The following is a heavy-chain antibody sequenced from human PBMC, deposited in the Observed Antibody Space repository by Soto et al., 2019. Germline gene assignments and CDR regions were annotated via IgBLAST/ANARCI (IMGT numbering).Heavy chain of an antibody. Sequence: SGKVCFKASGYTFTGYYMHWVRQAPGQGLEWMGWINPNSGGTNYAQKFQGRVTMTRDTSISTAYMELSRLRSADTAVYYCARVNSLELLVMWGRGTLVTVSS. D-gene: IGHD1-7*01. CDR1: GYTFTGYY. J-gene: IGHJ4*02. CDR2: INPNSGGT. CDR3: ARVNSLELLVM. V-gene: IGHV1-2*02.